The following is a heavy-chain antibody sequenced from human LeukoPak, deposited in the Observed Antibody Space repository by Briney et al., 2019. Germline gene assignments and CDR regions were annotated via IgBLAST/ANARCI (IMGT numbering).Heavy chain of an antibody. CDR3: AKALGPFYYDSSGYYFDY. Sequence: GGSLRLSCAASGFTFSSYAMSWVRQAPGKGLEWVSAISGSGGSTYYADSVKGRFTISRDNSKNTLYLQMNSLRAEDTAVYYCAKALGPFYYDSSGYYFDYWGQGTLVTVSS. CDR1: GFTFSSYA. V-gene: IGHV3-23*01. CDR2: ISGSGGST. J-gene: IGHJ4*02. D-gene: IGHD3-22*01.